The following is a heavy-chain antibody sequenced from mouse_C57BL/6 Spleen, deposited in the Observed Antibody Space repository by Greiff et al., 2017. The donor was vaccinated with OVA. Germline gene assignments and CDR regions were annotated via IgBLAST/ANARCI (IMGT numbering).Heavy chain of an antibody. J-gene: IGHJ3*01. D-gene: IGHD4-1*01. V-gene: IGHV1-81*01. CDR2: IYPRSGNT. CDR1: GYTFTSYG. Sequence: VQLQQSGAELARPGASVKLSCKASGYTFTSYGISWVKQRTGQGLEWIGEIYPRSGNTYYNEKFKGKATLTADKSSSTAYMELRSLTSEDSAVYFCARYEGLGRTSLAYWGQGTLVTVSA. CDR3: ARYEGLGRTSLAY.